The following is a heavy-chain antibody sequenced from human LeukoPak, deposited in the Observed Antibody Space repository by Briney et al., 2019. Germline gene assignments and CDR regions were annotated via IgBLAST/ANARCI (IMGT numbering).Heavy chain of an antibody. CDR1: GGSFSDYY. CDR2: INHSGST. V-gene: IGHV4-34*01. D-gene: IGHD6-13*01. Sequence: SETLSLTCAVYGGSFSDYYWSWIRQPPGKGLEWIGEINHSGSTNYNPSLKSRVTISVDTSKNQFSLKLSSVTAADTAVYYCARTSYNSSIDSSGQGTLVTVST. CDR3: ARTSYNSSIDS. J-gene: IGHJ4*02.